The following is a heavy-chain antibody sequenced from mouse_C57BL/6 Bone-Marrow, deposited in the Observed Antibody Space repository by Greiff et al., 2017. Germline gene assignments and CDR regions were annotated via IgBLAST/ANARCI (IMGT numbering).Heavy chain of an antibody. Sequence: VVEPGASVKISCKASGYAFSSSWMNWVKQRPGKGLEWIGRIYPGDGDTNYNGKFKGKATLTADKSSSTAYMQLSSLTSEDSAVYFCARTLLRRRYFDYWGQGTTLTVSS. CDR2: IYPGDGDT. CDR1: GYAFSSSW. CDR3: ARTLLRRRYFDY. V-gene: IGHV1-82*01. J-gene: IGHJ2*01. D-gene: IGHD1-2*01.